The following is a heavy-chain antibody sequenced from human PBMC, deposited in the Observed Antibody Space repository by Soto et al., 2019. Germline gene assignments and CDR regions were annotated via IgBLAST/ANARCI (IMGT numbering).Heavy chain of an antibody. CDR1: GGSISSGPYS. V-gene: IGHV4-39*01. CDR3: ARLGGYCSSTSCYGSYGMDV. Sequence: LSLTGTVSGGSISSGPYSWGWIRQPPGKGLEWIGTFHYSGSTYYSPSLESRVTISVDTSKNQFSLKVSSVTAADTAVYYCARLGGYCSSTSCYGSYGMDVWGQGTTVTVSS. D-gene: IGHD2-2*01. CDR2: FHYSGST. J-gene: IGHJ6*02.